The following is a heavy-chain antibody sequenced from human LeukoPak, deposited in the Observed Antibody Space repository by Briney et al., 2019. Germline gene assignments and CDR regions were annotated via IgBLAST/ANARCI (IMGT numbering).Heavy chain of an antibody. J-gene: IGHJ6*02. V-gene: IGHV4-34*01. Sequence: PSETLSLTCAVYGGSFSGYYWSWIRQPPGKGLEWIGEINHSGSTNYNPFLKSRVTISVDTSKNQFSLKLSSVTAADTAVYYCARGNYDFWSGYYPLYYYYGMDVWGQGTTVTVSS. D-gene: IGHD3-3*01. CDR2: INHSGST. CDR1: GGSFSGYY. CDR3: ARGNYDFWSGYYPLYYYYGMDV.